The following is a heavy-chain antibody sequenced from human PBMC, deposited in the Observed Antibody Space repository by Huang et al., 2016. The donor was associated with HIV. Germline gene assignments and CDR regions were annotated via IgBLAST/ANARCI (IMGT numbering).Heavy chain of an antibody. CDR1: GFTFTSFA. D-gene: IGHD6-19*01. J-gene: IGHJ6*02. Sequence: QMQLVQSGPEVKKPGTSVKVSCKASGFTFTSFAVQWGRQARGKRPEWIGWIGVGSGNTNYAQKFQERVTITRDMSTSTAYMELSSLRSEDTAVYYCAAYTSGPAGYYYYYDMDVWGQGTTVTVSS. CDR2: IGVGSGNT. CDR3: AAYTSGPAGYYYYYDMDV. V-gene: IGHV1-58*01.